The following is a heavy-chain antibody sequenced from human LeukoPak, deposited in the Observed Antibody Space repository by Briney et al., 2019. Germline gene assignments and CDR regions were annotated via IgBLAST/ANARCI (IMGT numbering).Heavy chain of an antibody. Sequence: PGGSLRLSCAASGFTFSNSWMSWVRQAPGKGLEWVANIKQDGSEKYYVDSVKGRFTISRDNAKNSLYLQMNSLRAEDTAVYYCARGYVARNFDYWGQGTLVTVSS. CDR2: IKQDGSEK. J-gene: IGHJ4*02. D-gene: IGHD1-14*01. CDR3: ARGYVARNFDY. V-gene: IGHV3-7*01. CDR1: GFTFSNSW.